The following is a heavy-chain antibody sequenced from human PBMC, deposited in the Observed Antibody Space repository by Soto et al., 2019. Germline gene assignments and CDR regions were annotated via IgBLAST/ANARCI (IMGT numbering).Heavy chain of an antibody. CDR2: ISNNGAHT. D-gene: IGHD6-13*01. J-gene: IGHJ6*03. CDR3: ARLEYGSRWPNVYMDV. CDR1: GFTFSNYE. Sequence: EAQLVESGGGLVQPGGSLRLSCAASGFTFSNYEMHWVRQAPGKGLEYVSGISNNGAHTDYAKSVKGRFTISRDNSENTLYLQMGSLRAEDMALYYCARLEYGSRWPNVYMDVWGKGTTVTVSS. V-gene: IGHV3-64*01.